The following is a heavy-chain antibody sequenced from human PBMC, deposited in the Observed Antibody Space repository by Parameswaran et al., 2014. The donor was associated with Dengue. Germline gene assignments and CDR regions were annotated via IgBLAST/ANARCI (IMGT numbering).Heavy chain of an antibody. D-gene: IGHD2-8*02. J-gene: IGHJ4*02. Sequence: SWVRQAPGQGLEWMGWISAKNGNTNYAQKFQGRVTMTTDTSTSTAYMELRSLRSDDTAVYYCVGRPGAVTFYFDYWGQGSLVTVSS. CDR3: VGRPGAVTFYFDY. CDR2: ISAKNGNT. V-gene: IGHV1-18*01.